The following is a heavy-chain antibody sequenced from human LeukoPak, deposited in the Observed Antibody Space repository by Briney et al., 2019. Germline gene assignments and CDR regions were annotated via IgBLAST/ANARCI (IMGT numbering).Heavy chain of an antibody. Sequence: SETLSLTCTVSGGSISSYYWSWIRQPPGKGLEWIGYIYYSGSTNYNPSLKSRVTISVDTSKNQFSLKLSSVTAADTAVYYCARRPTMVRGVMRNWFDPWGQGTLVTVSS. D-gene: IGHD3-10*01. CDR1: GGSISSYY. CDR2: IYYSGST. V-gene: IGHV4-59*12. CDR3: ARRPTMVRGVMRNWFDP. J-gene: IGHJ5*02.